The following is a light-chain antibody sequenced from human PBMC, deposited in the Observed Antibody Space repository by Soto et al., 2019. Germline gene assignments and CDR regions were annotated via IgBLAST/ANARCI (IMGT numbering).Light chain of an antibody. Sequence: QSALTQPASVSGSPGQSITISCTGTSSDVGGYNYVSWYQQHPGKAPKLMIYEVSNRPSGVSNRFSGSKSGNTASLTISGLHAEDEADYYCSSFRSGSTLFGTGTKVTVL. V-gene: IGLV2-14*01. J-gene: IGLJ1*01. CDR3: SSFRSGSTL. CDR2: EVS. CDR1: SSDVGGYNY.